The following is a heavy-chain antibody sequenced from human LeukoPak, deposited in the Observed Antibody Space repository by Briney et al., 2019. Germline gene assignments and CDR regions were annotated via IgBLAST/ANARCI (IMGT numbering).Heavy chain of an antibody. CDR1: GYTFTRYY. J-gene: IGHJ6*03. CDR2: INPSGGST. D-gene: IGHD4-11*01. CDR3: ARGGYSNYYMDV. V-gene: IGHV1-46*01. Sequence: ASVKVSCKASGYTFTRYYMHWVRQAPGQGLEWMGIINPSGGSTSYAQKFQGRVTMTRDMSTSTVYMELSSLRSEDTAVYYCARGGYSNYYMDVWGKGTTVTVSS.